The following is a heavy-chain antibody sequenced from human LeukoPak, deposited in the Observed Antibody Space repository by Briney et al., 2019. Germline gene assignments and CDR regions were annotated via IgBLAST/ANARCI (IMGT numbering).Heavy chain of an antibody. Sequence: GASVKVSCKASGYTFTGYFMHWVRQAPGQGLEWMGRINPNNGGTNYAQQFQGRVTMARDTSISTAYMELSRLRSDETAVYYCARVRFGYDSSGYYSYYYGMDVWGQGTTVTVSS. J-gene: IGHJ6*02. V-gene: IGHV1-2*06. CDR2: INPNNGGT. CDR3: ARVRFGYDSSGYYSYYYGMDV. CDR1: GYTFTGYF. D-gene: IGHD3-22*01.